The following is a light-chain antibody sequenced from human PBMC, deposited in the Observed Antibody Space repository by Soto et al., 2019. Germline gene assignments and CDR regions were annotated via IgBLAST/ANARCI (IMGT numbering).Light chain of an antibody. CDR2: TDY. CDR3: ASWDDNLNGGV. Sequence: SVLTQPPSASGTPGQRVTISCSGTSSNIGTYTVNWYQQLPGTAPKLLIYTDYQRPSGVPDRFSGSKSGTSASLAINGLHSEDEADYYCASWDDNLNGGVFGGGTK. V-gene: IGLV1-44*01. CDR1: SSNIGTYT. J-gene: IGLJ3*02.